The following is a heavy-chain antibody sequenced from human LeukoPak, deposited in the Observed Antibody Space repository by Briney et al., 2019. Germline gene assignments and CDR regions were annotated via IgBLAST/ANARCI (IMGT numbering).Heavy chain of an antibody. J-gene: IGHJ4*02. CDR2: IYYSGST. V-gene: IGHV4-39*07. Sequence: PSETLSLTCTVSGGSISSSSYYWGWIRQPPGKGLEWIGSIYYSGSTYYNPSLKSRVTISVDTSKNQFSLKLSSVTAADTAVYYCARVGRWFSQIYYFDYWGQGTLVTVSS. CDR3: ARVGRWFSQIYYFDY. D-gene: IGHD3-10*01. CDR1: GGSISSSSYY.